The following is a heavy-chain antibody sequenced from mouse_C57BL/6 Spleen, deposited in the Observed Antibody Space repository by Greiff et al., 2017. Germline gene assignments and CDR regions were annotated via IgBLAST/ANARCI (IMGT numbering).Heavy chain of an antibody. CDR1: GYTFTSYW. Sequence: QLQQPGAELVKPGASVKMSCKASGYTFTSYWITWVKQRPGQGLEWIGDIYPGSGSTNYNEKLKSKDTLTVDTSYSTAYMPLSTLTAEDSAVYYCARREDAMDYWGRGTSVTVSS. CDR3: ARREDAMDY. V-gene: IGHV1-55*01. CDR2: IYPGSGST. J-gene: IGHJ4*01.